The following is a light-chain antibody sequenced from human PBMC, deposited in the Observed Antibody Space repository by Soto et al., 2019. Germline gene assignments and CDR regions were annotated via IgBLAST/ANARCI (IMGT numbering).Light chain of an antibody. CDR1: STDIGRYNY. Sequence: QSALTQPASASGSPGQSITISCTGSSTDIGRYNYVSWYQQLPGKAPKLIIYEVSNRPSGVSDRFSGAKSGNTASLTISGVQAEDEADYYCCSYTGSSPYVFGTGTKLTVL. CDR2: EVS. CDR3: CSYTGSSPYV. V-gene: IGLV2-14*03. J-gene: IGLJ1*01.